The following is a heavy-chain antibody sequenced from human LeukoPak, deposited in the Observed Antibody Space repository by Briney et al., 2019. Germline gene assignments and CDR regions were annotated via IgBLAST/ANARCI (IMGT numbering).Heavy chain of an antibody. J-gene: IGHJ4*02. Sequence: ASVKVSCKASGYTFTNYAMHWVRQAPGQRLEWMGWINAGNGNTKYSQKFQGRVTITRDTSASTAYMKLSSLRSEDTAVYYCARDRGATMVRGVIDSFDYWGQGTLVTVSS. CDR1: GYTFTNYA. CDR2: INAGNGNT. V-gene: IGHV1-3*01. D-gene: IGHD3-10*01. CDR3: ARDRGATMVRGVIDSFDY.